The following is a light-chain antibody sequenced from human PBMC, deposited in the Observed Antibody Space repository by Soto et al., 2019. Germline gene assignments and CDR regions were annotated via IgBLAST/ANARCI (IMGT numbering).Light chain of an antibody. CDR1: SGHSSYI. Sequence: QLVLTQSSSASASLGSSVKLTCTLSSGHSSYIIAWHQQQPGKAPRYLMKVEGSGSFNKGSGVPDRFSGYRSGADRYLTISILQFEDEADYYCETWDRNTWVFGGGTKLTVL. CDR3: ETWDRNTWV. V-gene: IGLV4-60*02. CDR2: VEGSGSF. J-gene: IGLJ3*02.